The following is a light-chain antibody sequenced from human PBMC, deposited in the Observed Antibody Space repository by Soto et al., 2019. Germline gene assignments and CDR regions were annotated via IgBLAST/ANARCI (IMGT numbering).Light chain of an antibody. CDR1: QSVSSSY. CDR3: QQYGSSQLT. CDR2: GAS. V-gene: IGKV3-20*01. Sequence: EIVLTQSPGTLSLSPGERATLSCRASQSVSSSYLAWYQQKPGQAPRLLISGASSRATGIPDRFSGRGSGTDFTLTISRLEPEDFAEYYCQQYGSSQLTFGGGTKVEIK. J-gene: IGKJ4*01.